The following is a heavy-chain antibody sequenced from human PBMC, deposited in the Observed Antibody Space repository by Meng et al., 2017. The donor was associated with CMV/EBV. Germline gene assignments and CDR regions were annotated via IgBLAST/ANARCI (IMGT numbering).Heavy chain of an antibody. D-gene: IGHD2-8*01. Sequence: GESLKISCVASGFTFSSYGMTWVRQAPGKGLEWVSTITGTTGDTYYADSVKGRFTISRDNSKSTLSLQMNSLRAEDTAVYYCVRNTNAAFDIWGRGTMVTVSS. CDR2: ITGTTGDT. V-gene: IGHV3-23*01. CDR1: GFTFSSYG. J-gene: IGHJ3*02. CDR3: VRNTNAAFDI.